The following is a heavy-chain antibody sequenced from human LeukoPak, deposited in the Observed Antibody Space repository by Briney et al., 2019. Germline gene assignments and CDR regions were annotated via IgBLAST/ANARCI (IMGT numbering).Heavy chain of an antibody. CDR3: ARESGSGWYTVDY. V-gene: IGHV3-53*01. CDR2: IYSGGTT. CDR1: GFTFSSYS. D-gene: IGHD6-19*01. J-gene: IGHJ4*02. Sequence: GGSLRLSCAASGFTFSSYSMTWVRQAPGKGLEWVSVIYSGGTTYYADSVKGRFTISRDNSKNTLYLQMNSLRAEDTAVYYCARESGSGWYTVDYWGQGTLVTVSS.